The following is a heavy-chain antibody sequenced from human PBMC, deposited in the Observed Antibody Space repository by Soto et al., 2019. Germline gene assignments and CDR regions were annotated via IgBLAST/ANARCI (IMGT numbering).Heavy chain of an antibody. J-gene: IGHJ5*02. Sequence: QVKLVESGGGVVQPGRSLRLSCAASGFTFSSYGMHWVRQAPGKGLEWVAVISPDGSNKDYADSVKGRFTTSRDNSNNSLYLQRNSLRGEDTAVYDCAKPRSSLQWAPFDPWGHGTLVTVSS. V-gene: IGHV3-30*18. D-gene: IGHD3-3*01. CDR3: AKPRSSLQWAPFDP. CDR2: ISPDGSNK. CDR1: GFTFSSYG.